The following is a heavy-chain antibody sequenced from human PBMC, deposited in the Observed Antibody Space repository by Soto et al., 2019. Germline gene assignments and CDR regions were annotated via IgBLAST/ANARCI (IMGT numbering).Heavy chain of an antibody. CDR1: GFTFSSYA. CDR3: AKEVAYFDWFFDY. CDR2: ISGSGGST. D-gene: IGHD3-9*01. Sequence: EVQLLESGGGLVQPGGSLRLSCAASGFTFSSYAMSWVRQAPGKGLEWVSAISGSGGSTYDADSVKGRFTISRDNSKNTLYLQMNSLRDEDTAVYYCAKEVAYFDWFFDYWGQGTLVTVSS. J-gene: IGHJ4*02. V-gene: IGHV3-23*01.